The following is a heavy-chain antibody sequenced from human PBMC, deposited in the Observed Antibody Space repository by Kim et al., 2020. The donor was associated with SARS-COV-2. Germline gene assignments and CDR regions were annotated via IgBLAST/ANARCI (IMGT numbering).Heavy chain of an antibody. V-gene: IGHV1-18*04. Sequence: ASVKVSCKASGYTFTSYGISWVRQAPGQGLEWMGWISAYNGNTNYAQKLQGRVTMTTDTSTSTAYMELRSLRSDDTAVYYCARDYERFLEWPGHFDYWGQGTLVTVSS. CDR2: ISAYNGNT. CDR3: ARDYERFLEWPGHFDY. J-gene: IGHJ4*02. D-gene: IGHD3-3*01. CDR1: GYTFTSYG.